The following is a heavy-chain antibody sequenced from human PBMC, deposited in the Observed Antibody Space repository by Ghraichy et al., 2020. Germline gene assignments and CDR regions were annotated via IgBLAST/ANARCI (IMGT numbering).Heavy chain of an antibody. CDR1: GYSFTSYA. CDR2: INAGNGNT. Sequence: NISCKASGYSFTSYAMHWVRQAPGQRLEWMGWINAGNGNTKYSQKFQGRVTITRDTSASTAYMELSSLRSEDTAMYYCARGGVRSYYYYYMDVWGKGTTVTVSS. J-gene: IGHJ6*03. D-gene: IGHD3-16*01. V-gene: IGHV1-3*01. CDR3: ARGGVRSYYYYYMDV.